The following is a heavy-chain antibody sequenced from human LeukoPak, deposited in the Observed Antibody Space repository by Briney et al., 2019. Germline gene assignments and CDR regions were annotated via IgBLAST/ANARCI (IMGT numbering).Heavy chain of an antibody. V-gene: IGHV4-59*08. CDR3: ARHIFSGGWFDP. CDR1: GGSISSYY. J-gene: IGHJ5*02. D-gene: IGHD3-9*01. CDR2: IYYSGST. Sequence: SETLSLTCTVSGGSISSYYWSWIRQPPGKGLEWLGYIYYSGSTNYNPSLKSRVTISVDTSKNQFSLKLSSVTAADTAVYYCARHIFSGGWFDPWGQGTLVTVSS.